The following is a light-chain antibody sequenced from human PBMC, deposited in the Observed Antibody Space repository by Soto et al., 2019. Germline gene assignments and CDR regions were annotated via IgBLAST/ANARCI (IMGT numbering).Light chain of an antibody. Sequence: QSVLTQPASVSGSPGQSITISCTGTSSDVGGYNYVSWYQQHPGKAPKVIIYEVSNRPSGVSNRFSGSKSGNTASLTISGLQAEDEADYYCSSYTTSSALQVFGTGTKVTVL. CDR3: SSYTTSSALQV. J-gene: IGLJ1*01. CDR1: SSDVGGYNY. CDR2: EVS. V-gene: IGLV2-14*01.